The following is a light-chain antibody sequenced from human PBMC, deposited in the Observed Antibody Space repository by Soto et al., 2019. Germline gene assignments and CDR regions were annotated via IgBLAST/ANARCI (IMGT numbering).Light chain of an antibody. CDR2: DVS. J-gene: IGKJ5*01. Sequence: EIVMTQSPATLSVSAGEGATLSCRASQDIKSDMAWYQQTPGQAPRLLIYDVSTRATGVPARFSGSGSGTEFTLTISSLESEDFAVYYCQQYSSSPSFGQGTRLEI. V-gene: IGKV3-15*01. CDR3: QQYSSSPS. CDR1: QDIKSD.